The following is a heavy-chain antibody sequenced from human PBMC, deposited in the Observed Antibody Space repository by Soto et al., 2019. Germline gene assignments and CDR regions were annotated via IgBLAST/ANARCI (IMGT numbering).Heavy chain of an antibody. CDR1: GFTFSSYA. D-gene: IGHD6-13*01. V-gene: IGHV3-30-3*01. Sequence: QVQLVESGGGVVQPGRSLRLSCAASGFTFSSYAMHWVRQAPGKGLEWVAVISYDGSNKYYADSVKGRFTISRDNSKNALYLQMNSLRAEDTAVYYCAKRSGSNGRYSSSWSPHYYYGMDVWGQGTTVTVSS. J-gene: IGHJ6*02. CDR3: AKRSGSNGRYSSSWSPHYYYGMDV. CDR2: ISYDGSNK.